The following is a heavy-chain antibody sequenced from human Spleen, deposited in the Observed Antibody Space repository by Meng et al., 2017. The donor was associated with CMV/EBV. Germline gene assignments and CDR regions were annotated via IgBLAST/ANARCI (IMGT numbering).Heavy chain of an antibody. V-gene: IGHV3-23*01. J-gene: IGHJ4*01. CDR3: AKTWITVITITIDY. D-gene: IGHD4-17*01. CDR1: GFTFSSYA. Sequence: GESLKISCAASGFTFSSYAMSWVRQAPGEGLEWVSGISGSGGDTYYADSVKGRFTISRDNSKNTLYLQMNSLRAEDTAIYYCAKTWITVITITIDYWGHGTLVTVSS. CDR2: ISGSGGDT.